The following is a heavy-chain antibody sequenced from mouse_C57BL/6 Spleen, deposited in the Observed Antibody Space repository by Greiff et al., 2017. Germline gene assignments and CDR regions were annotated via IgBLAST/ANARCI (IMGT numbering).Heavy chain of an antibody. Sequence: QVQLQQSGAELVRPGTSVKVSCKASGYAFTNYLIEWVKQRPGQGLEWIGVINPGGGGTNYNAKFKGKATLTADKSSSTAYMQLSSLPSEDSAVYFCARRGAYDYALWWFAYWGQGTLVTVSA. V-gene: IGHV1-54*01. J-gene: IGHJ3*01. CDR1: GYAFTNYL. CDR2: INPGGGGT. D-gene: IGHD2-4*01. CDR3: ARRGAYDYALWWFAY.